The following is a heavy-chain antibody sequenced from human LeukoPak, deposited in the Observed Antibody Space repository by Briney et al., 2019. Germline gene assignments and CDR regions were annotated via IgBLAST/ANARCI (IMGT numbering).Heavy chain of an antibody. Sequence: GGSLRLSCAASGFTVSSNYMSWVRQAPGKGLEWVSVIYSSGSTYYADSVKGRFTISRDNSKNTLYLQMNSLRAEDTAVYYCSSLNPDLEWLFSLDYWGQGTLVTVSS. CDR3: SSLNPDLEWLFSLDY. CDR2: IYSSGST. J-gene: IGHJ4*02. D-gene: IGHD3-3*01. V-gene: IGHV3-53*01. CDR1: GFTVSSNY.